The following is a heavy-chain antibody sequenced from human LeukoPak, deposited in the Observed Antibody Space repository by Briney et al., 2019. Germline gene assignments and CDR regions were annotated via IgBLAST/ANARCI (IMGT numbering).Heavy chain of an antibody. Sequence: ASVKVSCKASGYTFTTYGISWMRQAPGQGLEWVGWVSGHNGNKNYAQKLQGRVTMTTDTSPSTAYMELRSLRSDDTAVYYCARDTSYDFWSDPTELFDIWGQGTMVTVSS. V-gene: IGHV1-18*01. CDR2: VSGHNGNK. CDR1: GYTFTTYG. D-gene: IGHD3-3*01. J-gene: IGHJ3*02. CDR3: ARDTSYDFWSDPTELFDI.